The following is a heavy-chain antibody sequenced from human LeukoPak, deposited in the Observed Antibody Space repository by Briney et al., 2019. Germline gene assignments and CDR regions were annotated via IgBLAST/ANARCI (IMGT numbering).Heavy chain of an antibody. CDR2: ISSSGTTI. CDR3: ARARWVAATKYYFDY. V-gene: IGHV3-11*01. CDR1: GFTFSGYY. J-gene: IGHJ4*02. Sequence: GGSLRLSCAASGFTFSGYYMTWIRQAPGKGLEWVSHISSSGTTIHYADSMKGQITISRDNAKNSLFLQMNSLRAEDTAVYYCARARWVAATKYYFDYWGQGTLVTVSS. D-gene: IGHD2-15*01.